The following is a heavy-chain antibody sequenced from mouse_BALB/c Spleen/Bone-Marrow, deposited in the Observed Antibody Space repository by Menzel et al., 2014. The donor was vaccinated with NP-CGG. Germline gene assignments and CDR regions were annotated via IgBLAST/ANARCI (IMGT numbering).Heavy chain of an antibody. CDR3: ARSGKVRNAMDY. V-gene: IGHV1S137*01. D-gene: IGHD2-14*01. Sequence: VQLQQPGAKLVRPGVSVKTSCKGSGYTFTDHAIHWVKRSHAKSLEWIGVISGYYGDAIYNQKFKGKATMTVDKSSSTAYMELARLTSEDSAIYYCARSGKVRNAMDYWGQGTSVTVSS. J-gene: IGHJ4*01. CDR1: GYTFTDHA. CDR2: ISGYYGDA.